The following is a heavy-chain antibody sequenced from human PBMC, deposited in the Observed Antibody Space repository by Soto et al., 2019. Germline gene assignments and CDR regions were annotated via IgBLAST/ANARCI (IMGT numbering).Heavy chain of an antibody. CDR3: AKERAGIVLTPHDTSGMDV. V-gene: IGHV3-30*18. Sequence: QLHVVESGGGVVQSGTSLRLSCVAYGFSLRSSGMHWLRQAPGKGLEWVAASSDDGNHDWYAEFVEGRFTISRDNSDTEVYLQLERLGEEDTAVYFCAKERAGIVLTPHDTSGMDVWGQGATVTVSS. CDR1: GFSLRSSG. J-gene: IGHJ6*02. D-gene: IGHD2-8*02. CDR2: SSDDGNHD.